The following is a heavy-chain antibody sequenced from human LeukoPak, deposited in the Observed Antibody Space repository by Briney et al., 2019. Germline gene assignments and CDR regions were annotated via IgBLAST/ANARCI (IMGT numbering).Heavy chain of an antibody. Sequence: ASVRVSCKASGYTFTSYYMHWVRQAPGQGLEWMGIINPSGGSTSYAQKFQGRVTVTRDTSTSTVYMELSSLRSEDTAVYYCARDDYGDYEFKSPWGQGTLVTVSS. D-gene: IGHD4-17*01. CDR1: GYTFTSYY. CDR2: INPSGGST. CDR3: ARDDYGDYEFKSP. J-gene: IGHJ5*02. V-gene: IGHV1-46*01.